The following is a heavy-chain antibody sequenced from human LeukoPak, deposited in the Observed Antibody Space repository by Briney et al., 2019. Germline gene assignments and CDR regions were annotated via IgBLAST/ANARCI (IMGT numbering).Heavy chain of an antibody. V-gene: IGHV1-8*01. CDR3: ARVLDVTIFGVVTPDYFDY. D-gene: IGHD3-3*01. J-gene: IGHJ4*02. CDR2: MNPNSGNT. Sequence: ASVKVSCKASGYTFTSYDINWVRQATGQGLEWMGWMNPNSGNTGYAQKFQGRVTMTRNTSISTAYMELSSLRAEDTAVYYCARVLDVTIFGVVTPDYFDYWGQGTLVTVSS. CDR1: GYTFTSYD.